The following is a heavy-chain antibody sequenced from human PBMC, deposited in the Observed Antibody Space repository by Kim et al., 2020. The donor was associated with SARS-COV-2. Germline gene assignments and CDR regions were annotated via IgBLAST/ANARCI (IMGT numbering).Heavy chain of an antibody. J-gene: IGHJ4*02. CDR2: INSNGGST. V-gene: IGHV3-64D*09. Sequence: GGSLRLSCSASGFIFSSYAMHWVRQAPGKGLEYVSAINSNGGSTNYADSVKGRFSISRDNSKNTLYLQMSSLRVEDTAVYYCVTDFLKSGRDYWGQGTLVTVSS. CDR1: GFIFSSYA. D-gene: IGHD3-10*01. CDR3: VTDFLKSGRDY.